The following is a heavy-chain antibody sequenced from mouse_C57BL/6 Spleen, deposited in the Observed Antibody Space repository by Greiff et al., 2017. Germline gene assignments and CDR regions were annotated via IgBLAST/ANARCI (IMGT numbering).Heavy chain of an antibody. V-gene: IGHV1-69*01. CDR3: ARGGRLRLRGAMDY. CDR2: IDPSDSYT. D-gene: IGHD3-2*02. J-gene: IGHJ4*01. CDR1: GYTFTSYW. Sequence: QVQLQQPGAELVMPGASVKLSCKASGYTFTSYWMHWVKQRPGQGLEWIGEIDPSDSYTNYNQKFKGKSTLTVDKSSSTAYMQLSSLTSEDSAVYYCARGGRLRLRGAMDYWGQGTSVTVSS.